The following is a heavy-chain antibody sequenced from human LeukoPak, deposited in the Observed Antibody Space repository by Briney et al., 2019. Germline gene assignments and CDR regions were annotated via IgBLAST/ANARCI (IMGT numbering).Heavy chain of an antibody. CDR3: AREFGDYHDSTGYSGLDY. D-gene: IGHD3-22*01. V-gene: IGHV1-2*06. Sequence: APVKVSCKPSGYTFIDYYVQWVRQAPGQGPEWMGRINPKSGAAMYAQKFQDRVTMTKDTSISTAYMELSSLKSDDTAVYYCAREFGDYHDSTGYSGLDYWGQGSLVTVSS. J-gene: IGHJ4*02. CDR1: GYTFIDYY. CDR2: INPKSGAA.